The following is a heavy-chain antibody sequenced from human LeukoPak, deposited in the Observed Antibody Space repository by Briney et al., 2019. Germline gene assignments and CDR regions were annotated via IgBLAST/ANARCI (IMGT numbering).Heavy chain of an antibody. CDR3: AINGGGDSGYGNFDY. V-gene: IGHV3-9*01. Sequence: GGSLRLSCTVSGFTVSINSMSWVRQAPGKGLEWVSGINWNSDSIGYADSVKGRFTTSRDNAKNSLYLQMNSLRAEDTAFYYCAINGGGDSGYGNFDYWGQGTLVTVSS. D-gene: IGHD5-12*01. J-gene: IGHJ4*02. CDR1: GFTVSINS. CDR2: INWNSDSI.